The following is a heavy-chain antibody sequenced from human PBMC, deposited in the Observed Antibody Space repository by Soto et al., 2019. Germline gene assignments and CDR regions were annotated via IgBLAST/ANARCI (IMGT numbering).Heavy chain of an antibody. CDR1: GGSVSSGSCY. Sequence: SETLCLTCTVSGGSVSSGSCYWSWIRQPPGKGLEWIGYIYYSGSTNYNPSLKSRVTISVDTSKNQFSLKLSSVTAADTAVYYCAKGEGDSGGPDYWGQGTLVTVSS. J-gene: IGHJ4*02. CDR2: IYYSGST. CDR3: AKGEGDSGGPDY. V-gene: IGHV4-61*01.